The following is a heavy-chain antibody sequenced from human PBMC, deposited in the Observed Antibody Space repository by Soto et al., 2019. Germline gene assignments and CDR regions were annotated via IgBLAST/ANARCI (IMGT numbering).Heavy chain of an antibody. V-gene: IGHV3-7*01. CDR3: ARDFGVQELDY. D-gene: IGHD3-3*01. Sequence: EVQLVESGGDLVQPGGSLRLSCAASGFTFSSFWITWVRQAPGKGLEWVANINQDGSEKHYVDSVNGRFTLSRDNAENSVYLQMNSLRADDTAVYYCARDFGVQELDYWGQGTLVTVSA. J-gene: IGHJ4*02. CDR1: GFTFSSFW. CDR2: INQDGSEK.